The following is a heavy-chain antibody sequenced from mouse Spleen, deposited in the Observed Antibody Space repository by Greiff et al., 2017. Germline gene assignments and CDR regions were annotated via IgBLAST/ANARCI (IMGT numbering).Heavy chain of an antibody. CDR1: GYTFTDYE. CDR3: ARGYSNWDFDV. D-gene: IGHD2-5*01. Sequence: DVQLVESGAELVRPGASVTLSCKASGYTFTDYEMHWVKQRTEQGLEWIGRIDPEDGETKYAPKFQGKATITADTSSNTAYLQLSSLTSEDTAVYYCARGYSNWDFDVWGAGTTVTVSS. CDR2: IDPEDGET. V-gene: IGHV14-2*01. J-gene: IGHJ1*01.